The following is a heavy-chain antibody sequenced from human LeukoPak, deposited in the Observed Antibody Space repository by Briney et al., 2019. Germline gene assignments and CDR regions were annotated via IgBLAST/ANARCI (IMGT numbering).Heavy chain of an antibody. Sequence: PSETLSLTCAVYGGSFSGYYWSWIRQPPGKGLEWIGEINHSGSTNYNPSLKSRVTISVDTSKNQFSLKLSSVTAADTAVYYCARSVWVQSSRYYFDYWGQGTLVTVSS. CDR2: INHSGST. V-gene: IGHV4-34*01. J-gene: IGHJ4*02. D-gene: IGHD5-18*01. CDR3: ARSVWVQSSRYYFDY. CDR1: GGSFSGYY.